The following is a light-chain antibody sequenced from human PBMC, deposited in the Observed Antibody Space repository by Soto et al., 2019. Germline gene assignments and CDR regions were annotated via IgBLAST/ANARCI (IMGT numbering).Light chain of an antibody. CDR2: KVS. CDR1: QSLVDSYGNTY. J-gene: IGKJ5*01. Sequence: DVVLTQSPLSLPVTLGQPASISCRSSQSLVDSYGNTYMNWFQQRPGQSPRRLIYKVSNRDSGVPDRFNGSGSGTDFPLKISSVEAEDVGVYYYMQPTFCPPITVVQATRLEIK. CDR3: MQPTFCPPIT. V-gene: IGKV2-30*01.